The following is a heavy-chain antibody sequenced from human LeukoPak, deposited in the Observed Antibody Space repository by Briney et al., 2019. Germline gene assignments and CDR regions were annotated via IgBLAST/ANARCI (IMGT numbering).Heavy chain of an antibody. J-gene: IGHJ4*02. Sequence: PSQTLSLTCTVSGGSINSGNYYWTWIRQPAGKGLEWIGRFFATGSTSSSHNPSLSGRASISVDTSKNQFSLELTSVTAADTAVYYCARGWIGPLVRLQLFDYWGQGTVVTVSS. V-gene: IGHV4-61*02. CDR1: GGSINSGNYY. CDR3: ARGWIGPLVRLQLFDY. D-gene: IGHD1-1*01. CDR2: FFATGST.